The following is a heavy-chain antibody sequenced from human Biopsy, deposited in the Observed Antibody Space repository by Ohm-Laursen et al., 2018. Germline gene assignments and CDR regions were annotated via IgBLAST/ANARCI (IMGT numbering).Heavy chain of an antibody. Sequence: ASVKVSCKASGYNFTDFYLHWVRQAPGQGLEWMGSIYPNSGDTDFAQKFQGRVSMTRDTSVSTAYLELSSLRSDDTAIYYCARDLLEWSLPSWGQGTLVTVSS. CDR1: GYNFTDFY. V-gene: IGHV1-2*02. CDR3: ARDLLEWSLPS. J-gene: IGHJ4*02. CDR2: IYPNSGDT. D-gene: IGHD3-3*01.